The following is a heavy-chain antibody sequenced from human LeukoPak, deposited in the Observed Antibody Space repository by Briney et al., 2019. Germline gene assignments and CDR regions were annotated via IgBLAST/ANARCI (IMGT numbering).Heavy chain of an antibody. CDR2: IIPIFGTA. V-gene: IGHV1-69*05. J-gene: IGHJ4*02. CDR1: GGTFSSYA. Sequence: ASVKVSCKASGGTFSSYAISWVRQAPGQGLEWMGGIIPIFGTANYAQKLQGRVTMTTDTSTSTAYMELRSLRSDDTAVYYCARGRGIDTAMANFDYWGQGTLVTVSS. CDR3: ARGRGIDTAMANFDY. D-gene: IGHD5-18*01.